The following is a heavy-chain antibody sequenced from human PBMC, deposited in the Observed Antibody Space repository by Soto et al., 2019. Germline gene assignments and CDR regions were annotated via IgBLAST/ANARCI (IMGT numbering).Heavy chain of an antibody. CDR2: IYPGDSNT. Sequence: GESLKISCKGSGYSVTNYWIGWVRQMPGKGLEWMGIIYPGDSNTRYSPSFQGQVTISADKSISTAYLQWSSLKASDTAMYYCARQGYCSSTACYTVDYWGQGTLVTVSS. CDR1: GYSVTNYW. V-gene: IGHV5-51*01. J-gene: IGHJ4*02. D-gene: IGHD2-2*02. CDR3: ARQGYCSSTACYTVDY.